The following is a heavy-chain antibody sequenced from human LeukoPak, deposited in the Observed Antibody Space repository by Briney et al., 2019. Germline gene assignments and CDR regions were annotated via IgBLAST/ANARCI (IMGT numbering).Heavy chain of an antibody. J-gene: IGHJ6*02. D-gene: IGHD3-10*01. Sequence: GGSLRLSCAASGFTFSSYAMHWVRQAPGKGLEWVAVISYDGSNKYYADSVKGRFTNSRDNSKNTLYLQMNSLRAEDTAVYYCARDLKENYYGSGSSYYYYGMDVWGQGTTVTVSS. CDR1: GFTFSSYA. CDR2: ISYDGSNK. CDR3: ARDLKENYYGSGSSYYYYGMDV. V-gene: IGHV3-30*04.